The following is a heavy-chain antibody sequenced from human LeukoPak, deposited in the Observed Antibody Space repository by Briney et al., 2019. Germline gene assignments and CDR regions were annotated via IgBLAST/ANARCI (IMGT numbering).Heavy chain of an antibody. V-gene: IGHV4-59*01. CDR1: GDFSDYY. J-gene: IGHJ5*02. CDR2: IYSSGGT. D-gene: IGHD6-19*01. Sequence: SETLSLTCTVSGDFSDYYWSWIRQPPGKGLEWIGYIYSSGGTNYNPSLKSRVTISVDTSKNQFSLKLISVTSADTAMYYCARERLEAGLTWFDPWGQGTLVTVSS. CDR3: ARERLEAGLTWFDP.